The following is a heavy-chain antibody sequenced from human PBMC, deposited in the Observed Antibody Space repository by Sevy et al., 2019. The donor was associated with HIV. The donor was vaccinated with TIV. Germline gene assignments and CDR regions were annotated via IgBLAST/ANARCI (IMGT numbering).Heavy chain of an antibody. CDR3: ARDGSIAAAGTGVDY. Sequence: SETLSLTYTVSGGSISSYYWSWIRQPPGKGLEWIGYIYYSGSTNYNPSLKSRVTISVDTSKNQFSLKLSSVTAADTAVYYCARDGSIAAAGTGVDYWGQGTLVTVSS. J-gene: IGHJ4*02. CDR1: GGSISSYY. V-gene: IGHV4-59*01. CDR2: IYYSGST. D-gene: IGHD6-13*01.